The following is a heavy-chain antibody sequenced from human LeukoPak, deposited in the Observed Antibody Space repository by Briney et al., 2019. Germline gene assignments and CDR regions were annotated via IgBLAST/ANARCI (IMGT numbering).Heavy chain of an antibody. CDR3: ARGPPRGKYYYMDV. J-gene: IGHJ6*03. D-gene: IGHD1-1*01. CDR1: GFTFSSFD. V-gene: IGHV3-13*01. Sequence: GGSLRLSCAASGFTFSSFDMHWVGQPTGQGLEWVSTIGTASDTYYPGSVEGRFTLSRDNAKNSLYLQMNSLTAGDTAVYYCARGPPRGKYYYMDVWGKGTTVTVSS. CDR2: IGTASDT.